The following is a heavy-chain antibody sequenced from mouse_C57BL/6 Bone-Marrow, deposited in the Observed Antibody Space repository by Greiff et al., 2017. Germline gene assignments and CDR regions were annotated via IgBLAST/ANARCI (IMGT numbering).Heavy chain of an antibody. J-gene: IGHJ1*03. V-gene: IGHV1-87*01. CDR3: DV. D-gene: IGHD2-1*01. Sequence: QVQLQQSGPELARPWASVKISCQAFYTFSRRVHFAIRDTNYWMQWVKQRPGQGLEWIVAIYPGNGDTSYNQKFKGKATVTADKSSSTAYGNPYWYFDVWGTGTTVTVSS. CDR2: GQGLEWIV. CDR1: YTFSRRVH.